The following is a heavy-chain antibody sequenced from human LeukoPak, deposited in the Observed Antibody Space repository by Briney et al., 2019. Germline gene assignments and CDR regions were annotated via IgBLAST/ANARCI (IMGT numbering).Heavy chain of an antibody. CDR1: GFTFSNAW. J-gene: IGHJ4*02. D-gene: IGHD3-3*01. CDR3: TVDRLFFQF. V-gene: IGHV3-15*01. Sequence: MTGGSLRLSCVGSGFTFSNAWVRWVRLTPEKGLEWLGSVKSETDGGTIDHAAPVKGRFNISRDDSSNTVFLQMSSLKIDDTAVYYCTVDRLFFQFWGQGSLVTVSS. CDR2: VKSETDGGTI.